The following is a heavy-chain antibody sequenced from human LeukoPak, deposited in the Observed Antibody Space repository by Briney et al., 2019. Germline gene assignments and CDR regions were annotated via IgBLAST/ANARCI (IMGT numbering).Heavy chain of an antibody. D-gene: IGHD4-17*01. V-gene: IGHV3-23*01. Sequence: GGSLRLSCAASGFTFSNYGMSWVRQAPGEGLEWVSTVSGTGRDTSYADSVKGRFTVSRDISKNTIYLQMNSLRAEDTAVYYCVKKGYGDPLSWGQGTLVTVSS. CDR2: VSGTGRDT. CDR1: GFTFSNYG. J-gene: IGHJ4*02. CDR3: VKKGYGDPLS.